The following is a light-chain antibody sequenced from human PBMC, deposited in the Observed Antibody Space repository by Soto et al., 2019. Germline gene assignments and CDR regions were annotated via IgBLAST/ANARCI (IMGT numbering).Light chain of an antibody. V-gene: IGKV4-1*01. CDR2: WAS. J-gene: IGKJ3*01. CDR3: QQYYSSPFT. Sequence: DIVMTQSPDSLAVSLGERATINCKSSPSILSSSNNKNYLAWYQQQPGQPPRLLIYWASTRESGVPDRFSGSGSGTDFTLTISSLQAEDVAVYYCQQYYSSPFTFGPGTKVDIK. CDR1: PSILSSSNNKNY.